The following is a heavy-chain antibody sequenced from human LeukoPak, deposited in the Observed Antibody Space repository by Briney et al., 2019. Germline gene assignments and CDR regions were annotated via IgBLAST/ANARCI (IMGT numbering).Heavy chain of an antibody. Sequence: GSLRLSCAASGFTFSSYGMHWVRQAPGKGLEWIGSIYYSGSTYYNPSLKSRVTISVDTSKNQFSLKLSSVTAADTAVYYCARPARYLYFFDYWGQGTLVTVSS. CDR2: IYYSGST. D-gene: IGHD2-2*01. V-gene: IGHV4-39*01. CDR1: GFTFSSYG. CDR3: ARPARYLYFFDY. J-gene: IGHJ4*02.